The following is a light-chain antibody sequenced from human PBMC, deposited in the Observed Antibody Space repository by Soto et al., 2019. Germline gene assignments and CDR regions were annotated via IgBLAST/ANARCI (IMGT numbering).Light chain of an antibody. CDR2: EVS. Sequence: SVLTQPASLSGSPGQSITISCTGTSSDVGGYNYVSWYQQHPGKAPKLMIYEVSNRPSGVSNRFSGSKSGNTASLTISGLQAEDEADYYCSSYTSSSTPYVFGTGTKVTVL. J-gene: IGLJ1*01. CDR3: SSYTSSSTPYV. CDR1: SSDVGGYNY. V-gene: IGLV2-14*01.